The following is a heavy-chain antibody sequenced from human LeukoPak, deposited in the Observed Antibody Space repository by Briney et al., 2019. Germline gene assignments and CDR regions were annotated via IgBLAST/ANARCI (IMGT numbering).Heavy chain of an antibody. CDR2: ISSSSNYI. J-gene: IGHJ4*02. CDR3: ARASVDTAMAVDY. CDR1: GFTFSSYN. Sequence: GGSPRLSCAASGFTFSSYNMNWVRQAPGKGLEWVSSISSSSNYIYYADSVKGRFTISRDNAKNSLYLQMNSLRAEDTAVYYCARASVDTAMAVDYWGQGTLVTVSS. V-gene: IGHV3-21*01. D-gene: IGHD5-18*01.